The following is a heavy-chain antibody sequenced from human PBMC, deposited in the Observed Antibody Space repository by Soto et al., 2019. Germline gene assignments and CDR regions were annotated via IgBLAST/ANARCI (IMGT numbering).Heavy chain of an antibody. D-gene: IGHD1-26*01. J-gene: IGHJ6*02. CDR2: ISSSSSYT. CDR3: ARGWERLLYYYGMDV. CDR1: GFTFSDHY. Sequence: QVQLVESGGGLVKPGGSLRLSCAASGFTFSDHYMSWIRQAPGKGLEWVSYISSSSSYTNYADSVKGRFTISRDNAKNSLYLQMNSLRAEDTAVYYCARGWERLLYYYGMDVWGQGTTVTVSS. V-gene: IGHV3-11*06.